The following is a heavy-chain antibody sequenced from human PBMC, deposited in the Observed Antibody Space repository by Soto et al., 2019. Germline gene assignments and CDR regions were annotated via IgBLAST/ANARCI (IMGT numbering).Heavy chain of an antibody. D-gene: IGHD5-18*01. Sequence: QVQLVESGGGVVHPGRSLRLSCAASGFTFSSYGMHWVRQAPGKGLEWVAVRWYDGSNKYYVDSVQGRFTISRDNSKNTLYLQMNSLRAEDTAVYYCARIHESNYCDYGMDVWGQGTKVTVSS. CDR1: GFTFSSYG. CDR3: ARIHESNYCDYGMDV. V-gene: IGHV3-33*01. CDR2: RWYDGSNK. J-gene: IGHJ6*02.